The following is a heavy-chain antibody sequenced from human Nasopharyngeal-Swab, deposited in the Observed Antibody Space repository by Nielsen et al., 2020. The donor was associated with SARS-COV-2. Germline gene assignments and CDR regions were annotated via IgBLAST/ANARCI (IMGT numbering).Heavy chain of an antibody. Sequence: ASVKVSCKASGYTFTRYDINWVRQATGQGLEWMGWMNPNNGRSVYAQRFQGRMTMTRNTAMSTAYLELSSLRSEDTAVYYCARVGPYGGNYDDGFDIWGQGTMVSVSS. D-gene: IGHD4-23*01. J-gene: IGHJ3*02. V-gene: IGHV1-8*01. CDR1: GYTFTRYD. CDR2: MNPNNGRS. CDR3: ARVGPYGGNYDDGFDI.